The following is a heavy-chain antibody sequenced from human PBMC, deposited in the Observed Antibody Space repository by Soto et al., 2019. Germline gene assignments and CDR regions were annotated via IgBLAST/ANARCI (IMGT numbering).Heavy chain of an antibody. J-gene: IGHJ4*02. V-gene: IGHV3-30-3*01. D-gene: IGHD3-10*01. CDR2: ISYDGSNK. CDR1: GFTFSSYA. CDR3: ARGSNIIITTCLVY. Sequence: GGSLRLSCAASGFTFSSYAMHWVRQAPGKGLEWVAVISYDGSNKYYADSVKGRFTISRDNSKNTLYLQMNSLRAEDTAVYYCARGSNIIITTCLVYWGQGTLVTVSS.